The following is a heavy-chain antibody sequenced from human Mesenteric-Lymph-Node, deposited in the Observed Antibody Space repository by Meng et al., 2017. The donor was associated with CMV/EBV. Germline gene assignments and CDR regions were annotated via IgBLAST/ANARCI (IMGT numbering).Heavy chain of an antibody. D-gene: IGHD2-2*01. CDR2: IGHSGTST. J-gene: IGHJ6*02. V-gene: IGHV3-23*01. CDR1: GFTFSNYG. CDR3: ARDRCSSTSCYYYYGMDV. Sequence: GESLKISCAASGFTFSNYGMTWVRQAPRRGLEWVSIIGHSGTSTYYADSVRGRFTVSRDNSKNTLYLQMNSLRAEDTAVYYCARDRCSSTSCYYYYGMDVWGQGTTVTVSS.